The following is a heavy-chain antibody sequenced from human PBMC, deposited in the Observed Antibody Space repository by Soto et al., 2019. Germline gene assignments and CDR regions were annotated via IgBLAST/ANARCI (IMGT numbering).Heavy chain of an antibody. D-gene: IGHD2-2*01. J-gene: IGHJ6*02. CDR1: GFTFSSYC. V-gene: IGHV3-30*18. Sequence: PGGSLRLSCAASGFTFSSYCMHWVRQAPGKGLEWVAVISYDGSNKYYADSVKGRFTISRDNSKNTMYLQMNSLRAEDTAVYYCAKDLGGGSSSKDYYYYYGMDVWGQGTTVNVSS. CDR3: AKDLGGGSSSKDYYYYYGMDV. CDR2: ISYDGSNK.